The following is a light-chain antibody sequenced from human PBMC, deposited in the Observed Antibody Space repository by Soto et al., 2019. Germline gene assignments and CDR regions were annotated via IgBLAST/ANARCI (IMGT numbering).Light chain of an antibody. CDR3: QQSYNTPSIT. CDR2: AAS. Sequence: DIQMTQSPSSLSASVGDRVTITCLASQGISNYLAWYQQKPGKVPKLLIYAASTLQSGVPSRFSGSGSGTDFTLTISSLQPEDVATYYCQQSYNTPSITFGQGTRLEIK. V-gene: IGKV1-27*01. J-gene: IGKJ5*01. CDR1: QGISNY.